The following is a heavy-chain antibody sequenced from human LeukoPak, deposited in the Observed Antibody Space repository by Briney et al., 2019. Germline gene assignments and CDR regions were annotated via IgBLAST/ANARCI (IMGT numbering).Heavy chain of an antibody. Sequence: GESLKISCKSSGYTFITYWIGWVRQMPGKGLEWMGIIYPGDSDTRYSPSFQGQVTISADKSISTAYLQWSSLKASDAAMYYCARLRYGEEDYWGQGTLVTVSS. CDR1: GYTFITYW. V-gene: IGHV5-51*01. CDR3: ARLRYGEEDY. D-gene: IGHD4-17*01. J-gene: IGHJ4*02. CDR2: IYPGDSDT.